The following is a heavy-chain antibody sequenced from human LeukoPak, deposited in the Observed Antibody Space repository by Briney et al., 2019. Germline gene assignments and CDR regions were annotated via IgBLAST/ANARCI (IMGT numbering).Heavy chain of an antibody. D-gene: IGHD3-16*02. V-gene: IGHV4-34*01. J-gene: IGHJ5*02. CDR1: GGSFSGCY. CDR3: ARVKHYIWGSYRYVWFDP. Sequence: KSSETLSLTCAVYGGSFSGCYWSWIRQPPGKGLEWIGEINHSGSTNYNPSLKSRVTISVDTSKNQFSLKLSSVTAADTAVYYCARVKHYIWGSYRYVWFDPWGQGTLVTASS. CDR2: INHSGST.